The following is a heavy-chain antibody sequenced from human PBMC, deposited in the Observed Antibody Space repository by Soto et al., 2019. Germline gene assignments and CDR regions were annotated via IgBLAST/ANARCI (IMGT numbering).Heavy chain of an antibody. D-gene: IGHD3-3*01. Sequence: QVTLKESGPVLVKPTETLTLTCTVSGFSLSNARMGVSWIRQPPGKALEWLAHIFSNDEKSYSTSLKSRLTISKDTSKSQVVLTMTNMDPVDTATYYCARVLTIFGVVKGFDPWGQGTLVTVSS. CDR1: GFSLSNARMG. CDR3: ARVLTIFGVVKGFDP. CDR2: IFSNDEK. V-gene: IGHV2-26*01. J-gene: IGHJ5*02.